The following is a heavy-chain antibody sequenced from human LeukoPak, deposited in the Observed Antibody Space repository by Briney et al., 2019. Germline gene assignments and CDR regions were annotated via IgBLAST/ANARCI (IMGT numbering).Heavy chain of an antibody. D-gene: IGHD6-19*01. V-gene: IGHV3-9*03. CDR1: GFTFDDYA. Sequence: GRSLRLSCAPCGFTFDDYAMHWVRQVPGKGLEWVSGVSWNSGSIGYADSVKGRFTISRDNAKNSLYLQMNSLRAEDMALYYCAKGLSSGWLDWFDPWGQGTLVTVSS. CDR2: VSWNSGSI. CDR3: AKGLSSGWLDWFDP. J-gene: IGHJ5*02.